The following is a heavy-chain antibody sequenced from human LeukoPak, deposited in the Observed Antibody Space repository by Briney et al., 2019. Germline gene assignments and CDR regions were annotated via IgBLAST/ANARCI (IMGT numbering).Heavy chain of an antibody. J-gene: IGHJ1*01. CDR1: YY. CDR2: IYNRGST. Sequence: YYWSWIRQPPGKGLEWIGYIYNRGSTYHNPSLKSRVTISLDTSKNQFSLKLSSVTAADTAVYYCARLKSSSWATAYFQHWGQGTLVTVFS. D-gene: IGHD6-13*01. CDR3: ARLKSSSWATAYFQH. V-gene: IGHV4-30-4*08.